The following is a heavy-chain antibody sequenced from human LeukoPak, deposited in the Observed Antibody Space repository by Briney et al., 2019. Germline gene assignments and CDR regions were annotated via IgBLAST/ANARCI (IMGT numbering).Heavy chain of an antibody. J-gene: IGHJ4*02. V-gene: IGHV1-2*02. D-gene: IGHD3-10*01. CDR3: ARAPMVRGAPQDY. CDR1: GYTFTGYY. Sequence: ASVTVSCKASGYTFTGYYMHWVRQAPGQGLEWMGWINPNSGGTNYAQKFQGRVTMTRDTSISTAYMELSRLRSDDTAVYYCARAPMVRGAPQDYWGQGTLVTVSS. CDR2: INPNSGGT.